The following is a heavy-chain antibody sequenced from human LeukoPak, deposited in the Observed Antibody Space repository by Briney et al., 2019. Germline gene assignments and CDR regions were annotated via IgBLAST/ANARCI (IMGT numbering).Heavy chain of an antibody. CDR3: ARTRSYNWFDP. J-gene: IGHJ5*02. Sequence: ASVKVSCKGSGYTFTSYAMHWVRQAPGHGLEWMGWIDAGNGKTKYSQKFQGRVTITRDTAASTAYMELSSLRSEDTAVYYCARTRSYNWFDPWGQGTLVTVSS. CDR1: GYTFTSYA. V-gene: IGHV1-3*01. CDR2: IDAGNGKT.